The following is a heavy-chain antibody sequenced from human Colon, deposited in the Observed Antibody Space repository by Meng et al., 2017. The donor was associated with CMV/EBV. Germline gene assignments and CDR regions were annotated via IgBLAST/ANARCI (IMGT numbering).Heavy chain of an antibody. CDR2: ISNTGNTI. Sequence: EGSLRLSCAVSGFTFSDYYMSWIRQFPGKGLEWIAFISNTGNTIYYADSVRGRFTISRDDAKNSLYLQMTNLRAEDTAVYYCARDLESIVILPSASDAWGQGALVTVSS. CDR3: ARDLESIVILPSASDA. D-gene: IGHD2/OR15-2a*01. V-gene: IGHV3-11*01. J-gene: IGHJ5*02. CDR1: GFTFSDYY.